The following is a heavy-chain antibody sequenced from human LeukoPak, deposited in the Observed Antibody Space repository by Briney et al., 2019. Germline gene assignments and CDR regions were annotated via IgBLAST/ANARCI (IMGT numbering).Heavy chain of an antibody. CDR3: ARGSLLWFGELSIDY. J-gene: IGHJ4*02. D-gene: IGHD3-10*01. CDR1: GYTFTNYD. Sequence: ASVKVSCKASGYTFTNYDINWVRQATGPGLEWMGWMNPNSGNTGYAQKFQGRVTMTRNTSISTAYMELSSLRSEDTAVYYCARGSLLWFGELSIDYWGQGTLVTVSS. CDR2: MNPNSGNT. V-gene: IGHV1-8*01.